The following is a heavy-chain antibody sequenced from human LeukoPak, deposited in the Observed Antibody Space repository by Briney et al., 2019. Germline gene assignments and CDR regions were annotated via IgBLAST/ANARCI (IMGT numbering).Heavy chain of an antibody. J-gene: IGHJ4*02. V-gene: IGHV1-2*02. D-gene: IGHD6-19*01. CDR3: ARADSGWPFDY. Sequence: AASVKVSCKASGYTFTGYYMHWVRQAPGQGLEWMGWINPNSGGTNYAQKFQGRVTMTRDTSISTAYMELRSLRSDDTAVYYCARADSGWPFDYWGQGTLVTVSS. CDR2: INPNSGGT. CDR1: GYTFTGYY.